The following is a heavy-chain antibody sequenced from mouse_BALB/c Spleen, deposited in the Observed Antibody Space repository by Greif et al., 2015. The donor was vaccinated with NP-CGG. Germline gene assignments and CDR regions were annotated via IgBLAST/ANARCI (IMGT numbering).Heavy chain of an antibody. V-gene: IGHV2-6-1*01. D-gene: IGHD2-4*01. J-gene: IGHJ3*01. Sequence: VQLQQSGPGLVAPSQSLSITCTISGFSLTSYGVHWVRQPPGKGLEWLVVIWSDGSTTYNSALKSRLSISKDNSKSQVFLKMNSLQTDDTAMYYCARHGGYDSSFAYWGQGTLVTVSA. CDR1: GFSLTSYG. CDR3: ARHGGYDSSFAY. CDR2: IWSDGST.